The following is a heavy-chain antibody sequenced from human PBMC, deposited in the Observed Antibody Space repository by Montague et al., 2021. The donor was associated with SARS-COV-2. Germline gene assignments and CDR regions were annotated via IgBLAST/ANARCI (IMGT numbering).Heavy chain of an antibody. J-gene: IGHJ5*02. CDR1: GGSLSTYY. Sequence: SETLSLTCTVSGGSLSTYYWTWIRQPPGKGLEWIGYISYSGGANYNPSLESRVTISSDTSKSQFSLNMRSVTAADTAVYYCARAGHAYDRSGYWNFFDPWGQGTLVTVSS. CDR3: ARAGHAYDRSGYWNFFDP. CDR2: ISYSGGA. D-gene: IGHD3-22*01. V-gene: IGHV4-59*01.